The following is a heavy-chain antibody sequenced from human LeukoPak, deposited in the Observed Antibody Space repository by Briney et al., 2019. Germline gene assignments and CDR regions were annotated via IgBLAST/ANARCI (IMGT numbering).Heavy chain of an antibody. CDR2: MSSSSSYT. CDR3: VRVNGDFYFDY. Sequence: PGGSLRLSCAASGFTFSSYGMHWVRQAPGKGLEWVSYMSSSSSYTNNADSVKGRFTISRDNAKNSLYLQMNSLRAEDTAVYYCVRVNGDFYFDYWGQGTLVTVSS. V-gene: IGHV3-21*05. J-gene: IGHJ4*02. CDR1: GFTFSSYG. D-gene: IGHD4-17*01.